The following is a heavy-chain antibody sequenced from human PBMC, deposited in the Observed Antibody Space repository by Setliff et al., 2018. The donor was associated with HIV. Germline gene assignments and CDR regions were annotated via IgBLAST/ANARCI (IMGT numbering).Heavy chain of an antibody. D-gene: IGHD3-10*01. Sequence: SETLSLTCTVSGGSISSSSYYWGWIRQPPGKGLEWIGNIYSGGTTYYNSSLRSRVTISVDSSKNQFSLKLNSVTATDTAVYYCVRQGLTMNRGVPAPILYYFDYWGQGILVTVSS. CDR1: GGSISSSSYY. J-gene: IGHJ4*02. V-gene: IGHV4-39*01. CDR3: VRQGLTMNRGVPAPILYYFDY. CDR2: IYSGGTT.